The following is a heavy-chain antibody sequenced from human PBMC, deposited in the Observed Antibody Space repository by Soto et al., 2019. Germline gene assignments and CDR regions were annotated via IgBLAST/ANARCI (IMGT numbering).Heavy chain of an antibody. V-gene: IGHV4-59*08. CDR1: GGTISGYY. CDR2: SYSGGST. D-gene: IGHD4-17*01. Sequence: SETLSLTCTVSGGTISGYYWSWIRQPPGKGLEWLGYSYSGGSTNYNPSLKSRVTISVDRSKNQFSLKLSSVTAADTAVYYCARAHYGDYGYGMDVWGQGTTVTVSS. J-gene: IGHJ6*02. CDR3: ARAHYGDYGYGMDV.